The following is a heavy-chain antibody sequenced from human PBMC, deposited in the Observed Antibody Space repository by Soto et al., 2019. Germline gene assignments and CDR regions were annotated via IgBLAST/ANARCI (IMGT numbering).Heavy chain of an antibody. CDR1: GYTFTSYY. V-gene: IGHV1-46*03. D-gene: IGHD3-16*02. CDR2: INPSGGST. J-gene: IGHJ3*02. CDR3: ARVRYDYIWGSYRDYDAFDI. Sequence: ASVKVSCKASGYTFTSYYMHWVRQAPGQGLEWMGIINPSGGSTSYAQKFQGRVTMTRDTSTSTVYMELSSLRSEDTAVYYCARVRYDYIWGSYRDYDAFDIWGQGTMVTVSS.